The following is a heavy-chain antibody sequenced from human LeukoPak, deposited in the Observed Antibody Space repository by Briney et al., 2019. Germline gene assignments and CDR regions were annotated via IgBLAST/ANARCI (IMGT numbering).Heavy chain of an antibody. Sequence: GGSLRLSCEASGFTFNDYTMHWVRQGPGRGLEWVSSITWNSDTLKYADSVKGRFTISRDNAKNSLYLQMNSLRAEDTAVYYCAELGITMIGGVWGKGTTVTISS. V-gene: IGHV3-9*01. CDR2: ITWNSDTL. CDR1: GFTFNDYT. D-gene: IGHD3-10*02. J-gene: IGHJ6*04. CDR3: AELGITMIGGV.